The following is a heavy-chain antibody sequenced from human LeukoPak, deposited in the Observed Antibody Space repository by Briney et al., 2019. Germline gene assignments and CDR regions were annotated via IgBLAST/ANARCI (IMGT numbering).Heavy chain of an antibody. Sequence: GRSLRLSCAASGFIFDDYAMHWVRQAPGKGLEWVSGISWNSGSIGYADSVKGRFTISRDNAKNSLYLQMNSLRAEDTALYYCAKDTDDILTGPVNYWGQGTLVTVSS. CDR2: ISWNSGSI. J-gene: IGHJ4*02. D-gene: IGHD3-9*01. CDR1: GFIFDDYA. V-gene: IGHV3-9*01. CDR3: AKDTDDILTGPVNY.